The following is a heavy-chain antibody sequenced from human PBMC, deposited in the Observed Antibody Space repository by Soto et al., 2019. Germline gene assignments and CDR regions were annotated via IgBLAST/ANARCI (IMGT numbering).Heavy chain of an antibody. CDR1: GGSFSGYY. J-gene: IGHJ6*02. D-gene: IGHD3-9*01. V-gene: IGHV4-34*01. CDR2: INHSGST. Sequence: SETLSLTCAVYGGSFSGYYWSWIRQPPGKGLEWIGEINHSGSTNYNPSLKSRVTISVDTSKNQFSLKLSSVTAADTAVYYCARGGGVRYFEWTQSALGKYYYYGMDVWGQGTTVTVSS. CDR3: ARGGGVRYFEWTQSALGKYYYYGMDV.